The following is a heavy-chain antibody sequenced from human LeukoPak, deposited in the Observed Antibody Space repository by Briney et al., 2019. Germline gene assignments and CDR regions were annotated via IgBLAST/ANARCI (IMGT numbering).Heavy chain of an antibody. CDR1: GGSISSSSYY. CDR2: IYYSGST. J-gene: IGHJ5*02. D-gene: IGHD2-2*01. V-gene: IGHV4-39*02. CDR3: ARDIVVVPAAYSWFDP. Sequence: SETLSLTCTVSGGSISSSSYYWGWIRRPPGKGLEWIGSIYYSGSTYYNPSLKSRVTISVDTSKNQFSLKLSSVTAADTAVYYCARDIVVVPAAYSWFDPWGQGTLVTVSS.